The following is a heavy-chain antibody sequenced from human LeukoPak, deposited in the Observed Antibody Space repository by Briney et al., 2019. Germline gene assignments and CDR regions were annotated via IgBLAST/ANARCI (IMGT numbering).Heavy chain of an antibody. V-gene: IGHV1-2*02. Sequence: VASVKVSCKSSGYTFSAHHIHWVRQAPGQGLGWMGWIVTDDSDTNYAGKFTGRMTMTVDTFITKAYMEMHSFTSDDTAVYHCSGRYGPGAVWGQGTLITASS. CDR1: GYTFSAHH. CDR3: SGRYGPGAV. J-gene: IGHJ4*02. CDR2: IVTDDSDT. D-gene: IGHD3-10*01.